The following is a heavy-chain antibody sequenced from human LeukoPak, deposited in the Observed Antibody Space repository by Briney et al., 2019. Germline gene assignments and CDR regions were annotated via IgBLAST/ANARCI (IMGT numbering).Heavy chain of an antibody. J-gene: IGHJ4*02. CDR1: GFTFSSYW. CDR2: INHNGNVN. D-gene: IGHD2-15*01. Sequence: PGGSLRLSCAASGFTFSSYWMNWARQAPGKGLEWVASINHNGNVNYYVDSVKGRFTISRDNAKNTLYLQMNSLRVEDTAIYYCARGISTDYWGQGTLVTVSS. V-gene: IGHV3-7*01. CDR3: ARGISTDY.